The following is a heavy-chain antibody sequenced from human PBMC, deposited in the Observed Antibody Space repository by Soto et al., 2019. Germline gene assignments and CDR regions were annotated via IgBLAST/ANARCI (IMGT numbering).Heavy chain of an antibody. Sequence: EVQLVESGGGLVQPGGSLRLSCGASGFTFSTYNMHWVRQGPGKGLVWVSRINSDGSSTRYADSVKGRFTISRDNXXNTLYLQMNSLRAEDTAIYYCARGGAVSSGGNDGQWGLGTLDTVSS. CDR1: GFTFSTYN. CDR2: INSDGSST. D-gene: IGHD1-1*01. J-gene: IGHJ4*02. CDR3: ARGGAVSSGGNDGQ. V-gene: IGHV3-74*01.